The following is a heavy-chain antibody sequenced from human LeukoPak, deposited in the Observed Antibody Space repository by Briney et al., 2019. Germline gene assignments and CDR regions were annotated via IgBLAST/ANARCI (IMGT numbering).Heavy chain of an antibody. J-gene: IGHJ5*02. D-gene: IGHD3-10*01. Sequence: GGSLRLSCAASGFTFSSYWMHWIRQTPGKGLVWVSRLNGDGSSTSYADSVGGRFTISRDNARNTLYLQMNSLRDEDTAVYYCARDPHGSGSAWGQGTLVTVSS. V-gene: IGHV3-74*01. CDR2: LNGDGSST. CDR1: GFTFSSYW. CDR3: ARDPHGSGSA.